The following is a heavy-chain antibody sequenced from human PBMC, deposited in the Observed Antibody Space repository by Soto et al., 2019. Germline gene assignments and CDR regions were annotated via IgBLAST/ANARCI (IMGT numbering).Heavy chain of an antibody. CDR3: ARQTGDIVVVVAATGWFDP. V-gene: IGHV4-39*01. CDR1: GGSISSSSYY. J-gene: IGHJ5*02. CDR2: IYYSGST. Sequence: SETLSLTCTVSGGSISSSSYYWGWIRQLPGKGLEWIGSIYYSGSTYYNPSLKSRVTISVDTSKNQFSLKLSSVTAADTAVYYCARQTGDIVVVVAATGWFDPWGQGTLVTVSS. D-gene: IGHD2-15*01.